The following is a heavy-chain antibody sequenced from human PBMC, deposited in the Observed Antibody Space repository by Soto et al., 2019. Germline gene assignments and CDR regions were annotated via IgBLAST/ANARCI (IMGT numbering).Heavy chain of an antibody. V-gene: IGHV3-23*01. CDR1: GFTFSSYA. CDR3: AKRCPIAQTYYDILTGSPGTYYFDY. Sequence: PGGSLRLSCAASGFTFSSYAMSWVRQAPGKGLEWVSAISGSGGSTYYADTVKGRITISRDNSKKKLYLQKNSLRAEDTAVYYCAKRCPIAQTYYDILTGSPGTYYFDYWGQGTLVTVSS. CDR2: ISGSGGST. D-gene: IGHD3-9*01. J-gene: IGHJ4*02.